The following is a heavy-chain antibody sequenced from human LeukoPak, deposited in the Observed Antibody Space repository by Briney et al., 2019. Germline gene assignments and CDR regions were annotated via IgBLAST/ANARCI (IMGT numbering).Heavy chain of an antibody. CDR1: GFTVITND. CDR2: LYSDGNT. D-gene: IGHD1-14*01. V-gene: IGHV3-53*01. CDR3: ARGVEPLAANTLAY. J-gene: IGHJ4*02. Sequence: GGSLRLSCAASGFTVITNDMTWVRQAPGKGLEWVSVLYSDGNTKYADSVQGRFTISSDNSKNTLYLEMNSLSPDDTAVYYCARGVEPLAANTLAYWGQGTLVTVSS.